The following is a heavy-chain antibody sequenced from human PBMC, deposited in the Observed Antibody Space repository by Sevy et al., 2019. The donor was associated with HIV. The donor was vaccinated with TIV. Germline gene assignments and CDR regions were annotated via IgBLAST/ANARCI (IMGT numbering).Heavy chain of an antibody. D-gene: IGHD3-22*01. Sequence: GGSLRLSCTGSGFVIDDYAMSWCRQAPGKGLEWLGFIRNKAFGGTAEYAASVKGRFTISRDYSKSIAYLEMNRLEIEDTAVYYCSTRNAYDKSGWGQGTLVTVSS. CDR2: IRNKAFGGTA. V-gene: IGHV3-49*03. CDR3: STRNAYDKSG. CDR1: GFVIDDYA. J-gene: IGHJ4*02.